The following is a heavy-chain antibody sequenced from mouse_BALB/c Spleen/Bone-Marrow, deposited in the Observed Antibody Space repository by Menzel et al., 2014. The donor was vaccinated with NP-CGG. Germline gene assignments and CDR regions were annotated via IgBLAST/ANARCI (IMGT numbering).Heavy chain of an antibody. CDR1: GYTFTSYY. V-gene: IGHV1S81*02. CDR3: TRSYYGNYFDV. CDR2: INPSNGGT. D-gene: IGHD2-1*01. J-gene: IGHJ1*01. Sequence: VKLVESGAELVKPGASVKLSCKASGYTFTSYYMYWVKQRPGQGLEWIGEINPSNGGTNFNEKFKSKATLTVDKSSSTAYMQLSSLTSEDSPVYYCTRSYYGNYFDVWGAGTTVTVSS.